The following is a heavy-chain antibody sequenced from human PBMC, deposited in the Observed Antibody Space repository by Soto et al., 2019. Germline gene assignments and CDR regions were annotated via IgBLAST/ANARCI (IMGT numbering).Heavy chain of an antibody. J-gene: IGHJ3*02. CDR3: ALRDGYNFGFHI. V-gene: IGHV4-61*01. D-gene: IGHD5-12*01. CDR1: GASVSSGSYY. CDR2: ISDTKNA. Sequence: QVQLQESGPGLVKPSETLSLTCTVSGASVSSGSYYWSWIRQPPGKGLEWIGYISDTKNANYNPSPKSRVTISQDTSKNQFSLRLSSVTAADTAMYYCALRDGYNFGFHIWGQGTKVTVST.